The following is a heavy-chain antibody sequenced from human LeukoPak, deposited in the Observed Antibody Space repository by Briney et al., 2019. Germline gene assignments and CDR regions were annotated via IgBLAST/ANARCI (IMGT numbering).Heavy chain of an antibody. CDR2: LSNAGTYS. J-gene: IGHJ4*02. CDR3: AREYCGGECYSGFDY. Sequence: GRSLTLSCAASRFTFNNYAMHWVRQAPGKGLEWVALLSNAGTYSSYADSVKGRFTISRDNSRNTLYLQMNGLRTDDTAVYYCAREYCGGECYSGFDYWGQGTLVTVSS. CDR1: RFTFNNYA. D-gene: IGHD2-21*01. V-gene: IGHV3-30*04.